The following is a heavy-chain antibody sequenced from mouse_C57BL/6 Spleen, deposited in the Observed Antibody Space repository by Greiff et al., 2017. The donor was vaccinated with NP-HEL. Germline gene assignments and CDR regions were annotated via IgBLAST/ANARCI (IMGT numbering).Heavy chain of an antibody. V-gene: IGHV5-12*01. J-gene: IGHJ3*01. D-gene: IGHD2-4*01. Sequence: EVQGVESGGGLVQPGGSLKLSCAASGFTFSDYYMYWVRQTPEKRLEWVAYISNGGGSTYYLDTVKGRFTISRDNAKNTLYLQMSRLKSEDTAMYYCARRDDYDGPWFAYWGQGTLVTVSA. CDR2: ISNGGGST. CDR1: GFTFSDYY. CDR3: ARRDDYDGPWFAY.